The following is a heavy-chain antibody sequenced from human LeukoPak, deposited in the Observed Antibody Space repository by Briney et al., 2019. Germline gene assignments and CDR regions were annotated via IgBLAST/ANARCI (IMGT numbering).Heavy chain of an antibody. CDR2: IYYSGST. CDR1: GGSISSYY. CDR3: ARNPGYCSGGSCYWYFDF. V-gene: IGHV4-59*01. J-gene: IGHJ2*01. Sequence: KPSETLSLTCTVSGGSISSYYWSWIRQPPGKGLEWIGYIYYSGSTNYNPSPKSRVTISVDTSKNQFSLKLSSVTAADTAVYYCARNPGYCSGGSCYWYFDFWGRGTLVTVSS. D-gene: IGHD2-15*01.